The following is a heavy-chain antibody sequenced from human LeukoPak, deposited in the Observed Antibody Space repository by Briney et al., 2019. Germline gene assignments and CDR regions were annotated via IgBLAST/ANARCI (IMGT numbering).Heavy chain of an antibody. D-gene: IGHD3-22*01. CDR1: GFTFRSYA. CDR2: ITSDGYNQ. Sequence: PGGSLRLSCAASGFTFRSYAMHWVRRAPGKGLEWVGVITSDGYNQYYADSVKGRFTISRDNSKNMLYLQMNSLRAEDTAVYYCARAKTYYYDTRDIWGAFDIWGQGTMVTVSS. CDR3: ARAKTYYYDTRDIWGAFDI. J-gene: IGHJ3*02. V-gene: IGHV3-30-3*01.